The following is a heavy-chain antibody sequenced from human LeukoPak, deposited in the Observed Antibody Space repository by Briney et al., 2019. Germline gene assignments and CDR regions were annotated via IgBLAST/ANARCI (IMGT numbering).Heavy chain of an antibody. J-gene: IGHJ4*02. CDR1: GGSISSYY. D-gene: IGHD3-10*01. V-gene: IGHV4-59*01. CDR2: VSYSGTS. CDR3: ARGRRFHASGTYSSAAPDY. Sequence: PSETLSLTCTVSGGSISSYYWSWIRQSPGKGFEWIGYVSYSGTSTYNPSLRSRVTISIDTSKNQFSLNLSSVTAADTALYYCARGRRFHASGTYSSAAPDYWGQGILVTVSS.